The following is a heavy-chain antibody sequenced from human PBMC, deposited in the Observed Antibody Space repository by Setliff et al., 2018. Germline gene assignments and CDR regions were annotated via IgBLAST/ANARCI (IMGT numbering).Heavy chain of an antibody. CDR2: INGDATIA. D-gene: IGHD7-27*01. CDR3: AALDWGENFYNVDV. J-gene: IGHJ6*03. CDR1: GFSFNKYW. Sequence: LRLSCTVYGFSFNKYWMYWVRQAPGKGLEWVSRINGDATIAHYADSVKGRFTISRDNARNALYLQMVSLRGEDTGVYFCAALDWGENFYNVDVWGKGTTVTVSS. V-gene: IGHV3-74*01.